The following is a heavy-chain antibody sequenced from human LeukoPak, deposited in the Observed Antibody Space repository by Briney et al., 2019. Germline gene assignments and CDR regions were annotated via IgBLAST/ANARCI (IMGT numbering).Heavy chain of an antibody. J-gene: IGHJ4*02. Sequence: ASVKASCKASGYTFRNYGITWVRQAPGQGLEWMGWISAYNGDTHYAQNLQGRVTMTTDTSTSTAYMELRSLRSDDTAVYYCARDPTNTSGYYAYFDYWGQGTLVTVSS. CDR1: GYTFRNYG. CDR3: ARDPTNTSGYYAYFDY. D-gene: IGHD5-12*01. CDR2: ISAYNGDT. V-gene: IGHV1-18*01.